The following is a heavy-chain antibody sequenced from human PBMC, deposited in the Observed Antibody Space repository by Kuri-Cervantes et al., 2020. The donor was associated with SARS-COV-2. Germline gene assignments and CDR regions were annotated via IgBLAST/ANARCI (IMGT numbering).Heavy chain of an antibody. CDR3: ANPQRVMN. J-gene: IGHJ4*02. CDR1: GFTFTSHA. D-gene: IGHD2-21*01. V-gene: IGHV3-30*02. CDR2: IRYDGSNK. Sequence: GESLKISCAVSGFTFTSHAMHWVRQAPGKGLEWVAFIRYDGSNKYYADSVKGRFTISRDNSKNTLYLQMNSLRAEDTAVYYCANPQRVMNWGQGTLVTVSS.